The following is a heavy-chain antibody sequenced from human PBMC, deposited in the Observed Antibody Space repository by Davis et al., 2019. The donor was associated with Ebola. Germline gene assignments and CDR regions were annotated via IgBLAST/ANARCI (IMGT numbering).Heavy chain of an antibody. Sequence: PGGSLRLSCAASGFTFSGSAMHWVRQASGKGLEWVGRIRSKANSYATAYAASVKGRFTISRDKSNNSLYLDMNSLRVDDTAVYYCATTQWLREFDNWGQGTLVTVSS. CDR1: GFTFSGSA. CDR3: ATTQWLREFDN. J-gene: IGHJ4*02. D-gene: IGHD6-19*01. V-gene: IGHV3-73*01. CDR2: IRSKANSYAT.